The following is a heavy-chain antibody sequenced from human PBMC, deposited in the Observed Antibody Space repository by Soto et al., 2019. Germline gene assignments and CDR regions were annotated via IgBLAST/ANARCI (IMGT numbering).Heavy chain of an antibody. CDR2: ISYDGSNK. D-gene: IGHD5-12*01. Sequence: QVQLVESGGGVVQPGRSLRLSCAASGFTFSSYAMHWVRQAPGKGLEWVAVISYDGSNKYYADSVKGRFTISRDNSKNTLYLQKNSLRAEDTAVYYCAREGDGYNHANDYWGQGTLVTVSS. J-gene: IGHJ4*02. V-gene: IGHV3-30-3*01. CDR1: GFTFSSYA. CDR3: AREGDGYNHANDY.